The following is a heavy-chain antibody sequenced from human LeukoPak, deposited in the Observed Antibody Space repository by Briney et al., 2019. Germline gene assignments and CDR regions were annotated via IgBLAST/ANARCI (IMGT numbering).Heavy chain of an antibody. Sequence: SETLSLTCTVSGGSISSSSYYWGWTRQPPGKGLEWIGSIYYSGSTYYNPSLKSRVTISVDTSKNQFSLKLSSVTAADTAVYYCARGRPKYDGSGSYGYYFDYWGQGTLVTVSS. J-gene: IGHJ4*02. CDR3: ARGRPKYDGSGSYGYYFDY. CDR2: IYYSGST. V-gene: IGHV4-39*07. CDR1: GGSISSSSYY. D-gene: IGHD3-10*01.